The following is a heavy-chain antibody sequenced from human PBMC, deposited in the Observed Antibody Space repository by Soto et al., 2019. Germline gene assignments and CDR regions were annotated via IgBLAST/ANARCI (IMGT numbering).Heavy chain of an antibody. J-gene: IGHJ4*02. CDR1: GFTFSNSG. Sequence: EVQLVESGGGLVQPGGSLRLSCAASGFTFSNSGMNWVRQAPGKGLEWVAYISSSSSIIRYADSVKGRFTISRDNAKNSLFLQMNSLRDEDTAVYYCAIDRGGAGATDYWGQGTLVTVSS. CDR2: ISSSSSII. CDR3: AIDRGGAGATDY. V-gene: IGHV3-48*02. D-gene: IGHD1-26*01.